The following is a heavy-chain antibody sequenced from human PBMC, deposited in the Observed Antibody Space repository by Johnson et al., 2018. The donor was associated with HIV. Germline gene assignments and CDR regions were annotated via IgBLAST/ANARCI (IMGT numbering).Heavy chain of an antibody. CDR2: IKQEGRET. J-gene: IGHJ3*02. CDR3: ARDRGAAARYDAFDI. V-gene: IGHV3-7*05. Sequence: VQLVESGGGLVQPGGSLRLSCAASEFIFSNYWMSWVRQAPGKGLEWVANIKQEGRETHYIDSVKGRFTISRENAKNSLYLQMHSLRAEDTALYYCARDRGAAARYDAFDIWGQGTMVTVSS. CDR1: EFIFSNYW. D-gene: IGHD3-10*01.